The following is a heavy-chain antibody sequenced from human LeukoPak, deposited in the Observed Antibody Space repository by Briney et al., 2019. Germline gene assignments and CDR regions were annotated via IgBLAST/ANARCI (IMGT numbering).Heavy chain of an antibody. CDR2: ISGSGGST. CDR3: ARNLLTYYHDSSERYYFDY. J-gene: IGHJ4*02. D-gene: IGHD3-22*01. V-gene: IGHV3-23*01. CDR1: GFTFSSYA. Sequence: TGGSLRLSCAASGFTFSSYAMSWVRQAPGKGLEWVSAISGSGGSTYYADSVKGRFTISRDNSKNTLYLQMNSLRAEDTAVYYCARNLLTYYHDSSERYYFDYWGQGTLVTVSS.